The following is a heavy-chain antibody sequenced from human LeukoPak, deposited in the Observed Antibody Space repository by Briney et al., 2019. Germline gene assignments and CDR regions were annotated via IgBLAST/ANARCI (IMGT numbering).Heavy chain of an antibody. V-gene: IGHV3-21*01. CDR3: ARADSSGYYLVGGFDI. Sequence: PGGSLRLSCAASGFTFSSYSMNWVRQAPGKGLEWVSSISSSSSYIYYADSMKGRFTISRDNAKNSLYLQMNSLRAEDTAVYYYARADSSGYYLVGGFDIWGQGTIVTVSS. CDR1: GFTFSSYS. CDR2: ISSSSSYI. J-gene: IGHJ3*02. D-gene: IGHD3-22*01.